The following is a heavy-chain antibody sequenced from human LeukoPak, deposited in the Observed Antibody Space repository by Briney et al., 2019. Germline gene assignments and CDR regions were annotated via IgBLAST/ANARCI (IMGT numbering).Heavy chain of an antibody. J-gene: IGHJ4*02. CDR2: IRYDGSNN. CDR3: ARSEGTMIVVALGY. V-gene: IGHV3-30*02. Sequence: PGGSLRLSCAASGFTFSSYGMHWVRQAPGKGLEWVAFIRYDGSNNYYADSVKGRFTISRDNSKNTLYLQMNSLRAEDTAVYYCARSEGTMIVVALGYWGQGTLVTVSS. D-gene: IGHD3-22*01. CDR1: GFTFSSYG.